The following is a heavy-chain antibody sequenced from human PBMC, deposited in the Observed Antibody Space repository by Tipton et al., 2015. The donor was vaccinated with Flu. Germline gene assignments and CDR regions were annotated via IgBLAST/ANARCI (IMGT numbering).Heavy chain of an antibody. CDR3: ARSDYDLFDY. CDR2: IYYSGST. D-gene: IGHD3-3*01. CDR1: GGSISSSSYY. V-gene: IGHV4-39*07. J-gene: IGHJ4*02. Sequence: TLSLTCTVSGGSISSSSYYWGWIRQPPGKGLEWIGSIYYSGSTHYNPSLKSRVTISVDTSKNQFSLKLSSVTAADTAVYYCARSDYDLFDYWGQGTLVTVSS.